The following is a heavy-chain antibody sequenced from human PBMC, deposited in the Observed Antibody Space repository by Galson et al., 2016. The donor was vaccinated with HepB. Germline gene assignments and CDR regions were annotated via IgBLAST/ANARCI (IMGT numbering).Heavy chain of an antibody. CDR1: GFTFSSYS. D-gene: IGHD5-24*01. V-gene: IGHV3-48*02. CDR3: ARDFDGSFPNLDF. CDR2: IGSSGPV. Sequence: SLRLSCAASGFTFSSYSMIWVRKTPGKGLEWVSYIGSSGPVYYADSLQGRFTISRDNAKKLLYLQMNSLRDEDTAVYYCARDFDGSFPNLDFWGQGTLVTVSS. J-gene: IGHJ4*02.